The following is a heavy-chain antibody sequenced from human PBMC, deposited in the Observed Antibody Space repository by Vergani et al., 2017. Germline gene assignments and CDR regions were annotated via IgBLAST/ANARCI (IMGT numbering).Heavy chain of an antibody. CDR3: ARTESFILRYFHWAL. V-gene: IGHV4-39*01. Sequence: QLHLQESGPGLVKPSETLSLTCTVSGGSITSSSYYWGWIRQPPGNGLEWIGNIYHSGGAYYNPYLKGRLTISVDTSKNQFSLEVTSVTAADTAIYFCARTESFILRYFHWALWGQGTLVTVSS. D-gene: IGHD3-9*01. CDR1: GGSITSSSYY. CDR2: IYHSGGA. J-gene: IGHJ4*02.